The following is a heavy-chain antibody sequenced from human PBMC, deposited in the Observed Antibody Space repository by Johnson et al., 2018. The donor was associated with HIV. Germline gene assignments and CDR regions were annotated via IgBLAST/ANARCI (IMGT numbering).Heavy chain of an antibody. J-gene: IGHJ3*02. CDR3: AKNGARGDAFDI. D-gene: IGHD2-8*01. CDR1: GFIFSDYY. Sequence: VQLVESGGGVVQPGRSLRLSCAASGFIFSDYYMTWIRQAPGKGLEWVSYISSSGSTRYYADSVKGRFTISRDNSKNTLYLQMNSLRAEDTAVYYCAKNGARGDAFDIWGQGTMVTVSS. CDR2: ISSSGSTR. V-gene: IGHV3-11*04.